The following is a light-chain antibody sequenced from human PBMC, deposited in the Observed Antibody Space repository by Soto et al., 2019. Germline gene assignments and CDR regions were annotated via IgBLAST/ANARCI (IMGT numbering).Light chain of an antibody. CDR2: EAS. CDR1: QSVSSY. Sequence: EIVLTQSPATLSLSPGERATLSCRASQSVSSYLAWYQQKPGQAPRLLMYEASNRATGIPARFSGGGSGTDFTPTISSLEPEDFAVYYCQQRSDWPWTFGQGTKVDIK. V-gene: IGKV3-11*01. J-gene: IGKJ1*01. CDR3: QQRSDWPWT.